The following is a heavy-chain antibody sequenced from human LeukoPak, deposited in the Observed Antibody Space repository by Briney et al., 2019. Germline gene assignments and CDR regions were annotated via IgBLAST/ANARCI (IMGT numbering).Heavy chain of an antibody. V-gene: IGHV4-59*01. D-gene: IGHD5-18*01. Sequence: SETLSLTCTVSGGSIGSYYWSWIRQPPGEGLEWIGYMYFGGSSNYNPSLKSRVTISVDTSKNQLSLNLNSVTAADTAVYYCTRASRGYSYGFAEYWGQGTLVTVSS. CDR3: TRASRGYSYGFAEY. J-gene: IGHJ4*02. CDR2: MYFGGSS. CDR1: GGSIGSYY.